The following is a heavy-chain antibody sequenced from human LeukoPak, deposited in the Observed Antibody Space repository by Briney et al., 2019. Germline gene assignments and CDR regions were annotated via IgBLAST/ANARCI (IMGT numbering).Heavy chain of an antibody. D-gene: IGHD6-6*01. CDR2: INPKNADT. V-gene: IGHV1-2*02. J-gene: IGHJ3*02. Sequence: ASVKVSCKASGYTFTAYYIHWVRQAPGQGLEWMGWINPKNADTDCAQNFRGRVTMTRDTSISTVYMELSRLRSDDTAVYYCARDDGSSSVNALDIWGQGTMITVSS. CDR3: ARDDGSSSVNALDI. CDR1: GYTFTAYY.